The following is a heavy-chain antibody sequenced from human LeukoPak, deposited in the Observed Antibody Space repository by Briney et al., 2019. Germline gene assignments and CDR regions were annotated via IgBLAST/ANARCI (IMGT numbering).Heavy chain of an antibody. D-gene: IGHD3-10*01. V-gene: IGHV3-66*01. CDR2: IYSGGST. CDR1: GFTVSSNY. CDR3: ARSIGDYYAYSY. Sequence: GGSLRLSCAASGFTVSSNYMSWVRQAPGKGLEWVSVIYSGGSTYYSDSVKGRFTISRDNSKNTLYLQMNSLRAEDTAVYYCARSIGDYYAYSYWGQGTLVTVSS. J-gene: IGHJ4*02.